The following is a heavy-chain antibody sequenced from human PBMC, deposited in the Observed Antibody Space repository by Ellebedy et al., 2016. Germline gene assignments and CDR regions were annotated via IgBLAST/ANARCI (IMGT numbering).Heavy chain of an antibody. D-gene: IGHD3-3*01. J-gene: IGHJ4*02. Sequence: SETLSLXXTVSGGSISSGGYYWSWIRQHPGKGLEWIGSIYYSGNTYYNPSLKSRVTISVDTSKNQFSLKLSSVTAADTAVYYCARDGSYYDNPSTDWGQGTLVTVSS. CDR1: GGSISSGGYY. CDR2: IYYSGNT. CDR3: ARDGSYYDNPSTD. V-gene: IGHV4-39*07.